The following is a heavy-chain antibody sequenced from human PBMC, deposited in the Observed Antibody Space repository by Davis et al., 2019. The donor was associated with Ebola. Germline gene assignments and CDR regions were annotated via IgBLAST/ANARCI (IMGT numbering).Heavy chain of an antibody. J-gene: IGHJ4*02. CDR1: GFTFSDYY. CDR2: ISSSGSTI. D-gene: IGHD2-8*02. V-gene: IGHV3-11*04. Sequence: GGSLRLSCAASGFTFSDYYMSWIRQAPGKGLEWVSYISSSGSTIYYADSVKGRFTISRDNSKNTLYLQMNSLRAEDTAVYYCASLVYCTGGVCYDYWGQGTLVTVSS. CDR3: ASLVYCTGGVCYDY.